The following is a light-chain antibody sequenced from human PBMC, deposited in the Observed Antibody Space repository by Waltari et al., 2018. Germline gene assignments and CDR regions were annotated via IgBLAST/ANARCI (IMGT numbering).Light chain of an antibody. CDR2: RNT. CDR1: SSKIGSKS. Sequence: QSVPTQPPSASGTPGQRVSISCSGSSSKIGSKSVSWYQQLPGSAPKLLIIRNTQRSSGVPDRFSASKSGTSASLAISGLRSDDEGYYYCASWDDSLSHWVFGGGTKVTVL. V-gene: IGLV1-47*01. CDR3: ASWDDSLSHWV. J-gene: IGLJ3*02.